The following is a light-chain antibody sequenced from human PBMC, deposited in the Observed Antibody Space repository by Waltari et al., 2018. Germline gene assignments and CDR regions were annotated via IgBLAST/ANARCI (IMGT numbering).Light chain of an antibody. Sequence: DIVMTQSPLSLSVTPGEPASISCRSSQSLLHSSGNTFLAWYLQKPGQSPQLLIYLVSNRASVVPDRFSGSGSGTDFTLKISRVEAEDVGVYFCMQARQTPWTFGQGTRVEIK. CDR3: MQARQTPWT. CDR2: LVS. V-gene: IGKV2-28*01. J-gene: IGKJ1*01. CDR1: QSLLHSSGNTF.